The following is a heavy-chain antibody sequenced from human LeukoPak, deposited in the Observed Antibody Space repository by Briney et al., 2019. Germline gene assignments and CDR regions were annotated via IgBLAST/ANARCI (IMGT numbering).Heavy chain of an antibody. CDR2: IFYSGST. D-gene: IGHD2/OR15-2a*01. CDR3: VRGEYYYDY. Sequence: PSETLSLTCTVSGASISSTGSYWSWIRQHPEKGLEWIGYIFYSGSTYYNPSLKSRLTMSLDTSKNQFSLNLTSVTAADTAVYYCVRGEYYYDYWGQGTLITVSS. V-gene: IGHV4-31*03. J-gene: IGHJ4*02. CDR1: GASISSTGSY.